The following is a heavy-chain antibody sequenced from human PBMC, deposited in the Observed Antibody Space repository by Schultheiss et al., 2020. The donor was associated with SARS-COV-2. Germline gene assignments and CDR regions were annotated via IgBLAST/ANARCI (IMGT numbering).Heavy chain of an antibody. CDR2: INHSGST. D-gene: IGHD2-21*02. Sequence: GSLRLSCAVYGGSFSGYYWSWIRQPPGKGLEWIGEINHSGSTNYNPSLKSRVTISVDTSKNQFSLKLSSVTAADTAVYYCARKKGLRRNYYFDYWGQGTLVTVSS. CDR3: ARKKGLRRNYYFDY. J-gene: IGHJ4*02. V-gene: IGHV4-34*01. CDR1: GGSFSGYY.